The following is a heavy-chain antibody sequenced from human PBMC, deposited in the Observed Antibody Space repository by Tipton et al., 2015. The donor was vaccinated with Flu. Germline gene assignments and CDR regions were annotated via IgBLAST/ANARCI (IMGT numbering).Heavy chain of an antibody. CDR3: ASGGRYGYGSYFAF. CDR2: IYYSGST. CDR1: GGSISSYY. D-gene: IGHD3-10*01. J-gene: IGHJ4*02. Sequence: TLSLTCTVSGGSISSYYWSWIRQPPGKGLEWIGHIYYSGSTNYNPSLKSRVTISVDTSKNQFSLKLSSVTAADTAVYYCASGGRYGYGSYFAFWGQGTLVTVSS. V-gene: IGHV4-59*01.